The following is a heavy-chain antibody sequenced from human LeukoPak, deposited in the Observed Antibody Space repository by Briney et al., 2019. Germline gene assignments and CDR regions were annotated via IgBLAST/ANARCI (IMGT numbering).Heavy chain of an antibody. Sequence: PSETLSLTCSVSGGSIGSSRYYWGWIRQPPGKGLEWIGSIYYSGSTYYNPSLRSRVTISVDTSKNQFSLKLSSVTAADTAVYYCARGRSTITMVRGVICYFDYWGQGTLVTVSS. V-gene: IGHV4-39*07. J-gene: IGHJ4*02. CDR2: IYYSGST. D-gene: IGHD3-10*01. CDR1: GGSIGSSRYY. CDR3: ARGRSTITMVRGVICYFDY.